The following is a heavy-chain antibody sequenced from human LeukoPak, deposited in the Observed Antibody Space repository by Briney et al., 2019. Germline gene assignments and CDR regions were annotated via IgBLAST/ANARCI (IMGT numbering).Heavy chain of an antibody. CDR3: ARDGGDNHYYHSFDY. V-gene: IGHV1-69*05. CDR2: IIPIFGTA. Sequence: SVKVSCKASGGTFSSYAISWVRQAPGQGLEWMGRIIPIFGTANYAQKFQGRVTITTDESTSTAYMELSSLRSEDTAVYYCARDGGDNHYYHSFDYWAQGTLVTVSS. CDR1: GGTFSSYA. D-gene: IGHD3-22*01. J-gene: IGHJ4*02.